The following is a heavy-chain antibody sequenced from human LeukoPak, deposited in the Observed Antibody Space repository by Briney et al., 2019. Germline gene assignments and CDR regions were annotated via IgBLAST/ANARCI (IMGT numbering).Heavy chain of an antibody. V-gene: IGHV3-33*01. Sequence: PGRSLSPSPAPSRFTFTSDGTHWVRQAPGRRLEWVAVVGYDGSKTHYTASVKGRFTPSRDNSTNTLYLQMNSLRAEGTAVYYCARGARYTHLPYHTWGQGTLVTVSS. CDR1: RFTFTSDG. D-gene: IGHD1-14*01. J-gene: IGHJ5*02. CDR2: VGYDGSKT. CDR3: ARGARYTHLPYHT.